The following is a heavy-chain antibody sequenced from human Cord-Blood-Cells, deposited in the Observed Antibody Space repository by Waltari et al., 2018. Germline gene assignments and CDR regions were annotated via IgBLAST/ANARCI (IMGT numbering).Heavy chain of an antibody. Sequence: QVQLVQSGAEVKKPGSSVKVSCKASGGTFSSYAISWMRQAPGQGLEWMGGSIPFLGIATYAQKFQGRVAITADKSTSTAYMGLSSLRSEDTAVYYCARGYCSGGSCYFDYWGQGTLVTVSS. D-gene: IGHD2-15*01. CDR2: SIPFLGIA. CDR3: ARGYCSGGSCYFDY. CDR1: GGTFSSYA. J-gene: IGHJ4*02. V-gene: IGHV1-69*10.